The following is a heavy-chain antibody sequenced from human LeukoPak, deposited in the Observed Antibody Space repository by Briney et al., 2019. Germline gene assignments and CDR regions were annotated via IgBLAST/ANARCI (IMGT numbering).Heavy chain of an antibody. D-gene: IGHD3-10*01. J-gene: IGHJ5*02. V-gene: IGHV4-34*01. CDR2: INHSGST. Sequence: PSETLSLTCAVYGGSFSGYYWSWIRQPPGKGLEWIGEINHSGSTNYNPSLKSRVTVSVDTSKNQFSLKLRSVTAADTAVYYCARHLNYGSGSYTHFDPWGQGTLVTVSS. CDR1: GGSFSGYY. CDR3: ARHLNYGSGSYTHFDP.